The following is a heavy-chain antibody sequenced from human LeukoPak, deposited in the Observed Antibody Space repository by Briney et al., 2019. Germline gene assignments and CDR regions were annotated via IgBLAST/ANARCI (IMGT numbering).Heavy chain of an antibody. J-gene: IGHJ4*02. D-gene: IGHD2-21*02. CDR3: ARARGGDSLFDY. CDR1: GFTFSSYW. CDR2: INGDGRNI. V-gene: IGHV3-74*01. Sequence: GGSLRLSCVASGFTFSSYWMHWVRQDPRKGLVWVSRINGDGRNINYADSVRGRFTISRDNAKNTLYLQMNTLRVEDTAVYYCARARGGDSLFDYWGQGTLVTVSS.